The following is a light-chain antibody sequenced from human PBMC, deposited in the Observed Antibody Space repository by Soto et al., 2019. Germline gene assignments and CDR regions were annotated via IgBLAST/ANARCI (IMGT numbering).Light chain of an antibody. CDR3: SSYTSMKSVV. V-gene: IGLV2-14*03. CDR1: SSDVGAFNY. J-gene: IGLJ2*01. Sequence: QSVLTQPPSASGSPGQSVTISCTGTSSDVGAFNYVSWYQQHPGKAPKLMIYDVSNRPSGISNRFSGSKSANTASLTIFGVQAEDEADYYCSSYTSMKSVVFGGGTKVTVL. CDR2: DVS.